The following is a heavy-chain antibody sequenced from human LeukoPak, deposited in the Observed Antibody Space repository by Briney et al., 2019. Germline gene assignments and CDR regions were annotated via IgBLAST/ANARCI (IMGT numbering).Heavy chain of an antibody. J-gene: IGHJ6*02. CDR3: ARDDPTWIQLWSEYYYYYGMDV. V-gene: IGHV3-33*01. D-gene: IGHD5-18*01. Sequence: GGSLRLSCAASGFIFRNYGMHWVRQAPGKGLEWVAVIWYDGSNKYYVDSVKGRFTISRDNSKNTLYLQTNSLRAEDTAVYYCARDDPTWIQLWSEYYYYYGMDVWGQGTTVTVSS. CDR1: GFIFRNYG. CDR2: IWYDGSNK.